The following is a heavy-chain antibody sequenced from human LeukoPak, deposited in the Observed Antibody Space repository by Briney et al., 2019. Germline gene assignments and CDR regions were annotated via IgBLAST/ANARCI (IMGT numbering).Heavy chain of an antibody. D-gene: IGHD1-7*01. CDR2: ISSSSSYI. V-gene: IGHV3-21*01. J-gene: IGHJ4*02. CDR3: ARDADWNYGIDY. Sequence: GGSLRLSCAASGFTFSSYWMSWVRQAPGKGLEWVSSISSSSSYIYYADSVKGRFTISRDNAKNSLYLQMNSLRAEDTAVYYCARDADWNYGIDYWGQGTLVTVSS. CDR1: GFTFSSYW.